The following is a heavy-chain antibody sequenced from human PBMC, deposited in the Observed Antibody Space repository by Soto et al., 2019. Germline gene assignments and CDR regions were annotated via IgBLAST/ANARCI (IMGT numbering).Heavy chain of an antibody. Sequence: GGSLRLSCAVSGFTFSNHAMSWVRQAPGKGLEWVSAISTAVGATYYADSVKGRFAISRDDSNNTLYLQMNSLRAEDTAVYYCAKDRTAAARNFDYWGQGTPVTVSS. CDR3: AKDRTAAARNFDY. CDR1: GFTFSNHA. V-gene: IGHV3-23*01. J-gene: IGHJ4*02. CDR2: ISTAVGAT. D-gene: IGHD6-13*01.